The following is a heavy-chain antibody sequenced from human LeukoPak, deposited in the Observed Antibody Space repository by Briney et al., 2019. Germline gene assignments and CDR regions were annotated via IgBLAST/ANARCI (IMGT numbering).Heavy chain of an antibody. V-gene: IGHV3-48*01. CDR3: ASLTTVNPPGYFDY. CDR2: ISAISNTM. CDR1: GFTFYSYS. J-gene: IGHJ4*02. Sequence: PGGSLRPSGAASGFTFYSYSMNWVRQAPGKGLEWVSYISAISNTMYYADSVKGRFTISRDNAKSSLFLQMNSLRAEDTAVYYCASLTTVNPPGYFDYWGEGTLVIVSS. D-gene: IGHD4-17*01.